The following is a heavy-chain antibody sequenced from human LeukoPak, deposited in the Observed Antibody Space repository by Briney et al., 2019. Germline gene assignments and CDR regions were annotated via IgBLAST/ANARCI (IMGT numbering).Heavy chain of an antibody. CDR3: ARAATTWYYFDY. J-gene: IGHJ4*02. D-gene: IGHD5-12*01. Sequence: GRSLRLSCAASGFTFSSYAMHWVRQAPGKGLEWVAVISYDGGNKYYADSVKGRFTISRDNSKNTLYLQMNSLRAEDTAVYYCARAATTWYYFDYWGQGTLVTVSS. CDR1: GFTFSSYA. V-gene: IGHV3-30*04. CDR2: ISYDGGNK.